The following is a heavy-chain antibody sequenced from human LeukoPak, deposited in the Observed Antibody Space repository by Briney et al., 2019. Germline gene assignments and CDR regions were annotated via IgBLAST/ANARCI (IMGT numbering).Heavy chain of an antibody. CDR2: INHSGTT. D-gene: IGHD3-22*01. CDR1: GGSFSGYY. J-gene: IGHJ4*02. Sequence: SETLSLTCAVYGGSFSGYYWNWIRQPPGRGLEWIGEINHSGTTNYNPSLKSRVTISVDTSKNQFSLKLSSVTAADTAVYYCARASPKGSGYPRVDYWGQGTLVTVSS. V-gene: IGHV4-34*01. CDR3: ARASPKGSGYPRVDY.